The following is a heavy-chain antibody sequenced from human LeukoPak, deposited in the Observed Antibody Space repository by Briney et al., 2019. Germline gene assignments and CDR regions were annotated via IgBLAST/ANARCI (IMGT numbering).Heavy chain of an antibody. D-gene: IGHD3-22*01. CDR3: AHVDSSGYYLLFDY. J-gene: IGHJ4*02. CDR2: IYWDDDK. Sequence: VSGPTLVKPTQTLTLTCTFSGFSLSTSGVGVGWIRQPPGKALECLALIYWDDDKRYSPSLKSRLTITKDTSKNQVVLTMTNMDPVDTATYYCAHVDSSGYYLLFDYWGQGTLVTVSS. CDR1: GFSLSTSGVG. V-gene: IGHV2-5*02.